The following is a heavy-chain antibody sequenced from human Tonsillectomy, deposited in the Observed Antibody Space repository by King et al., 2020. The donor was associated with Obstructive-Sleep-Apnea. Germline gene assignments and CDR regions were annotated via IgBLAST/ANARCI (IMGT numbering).Heavy chain of an antibody. CDR1: GFTVSSNY. CDR3: ARGNWGNWYFDL. D-gene: IGHD7-27*01. J-gene: IGHJ2*01. Sequence: VQLVESGGGLVQPGGSLRLSCAASGFTVSSNYMSWVRQAPGKGLEWVSVIYSGGSTYYADSVKGRVTISRHNSKNTLYLQMNSLRAEDTAVYYCARGNWGNWYFDLWGRGTLVTVSS. CDR2: IYSGGST. V-gene: IGHV3-53*04.